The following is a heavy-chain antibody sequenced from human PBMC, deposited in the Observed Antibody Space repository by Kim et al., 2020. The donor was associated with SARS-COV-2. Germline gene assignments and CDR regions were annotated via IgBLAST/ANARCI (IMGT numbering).Heavy chain of an antibody. D-gene: IGHD6-6*01. CDR2: IRNKDNSYIT. CDR3: SRVRLIAAHGRGQPFDY. CDR1: GFTFSSHY. J-gene: IGHJ4*02. V-gene: IGHV3-72*01. Sequence: GGSLRLSCAAAGFTFSSHYMDWVRQAPGKGLEWVGRIRNKDNSYITNYAASVKGRFTISRDDSTNSLFLQMNSLKAEDTALYYCSRVRLIAAHGRGQPFDYWGQGTLVTVSS.